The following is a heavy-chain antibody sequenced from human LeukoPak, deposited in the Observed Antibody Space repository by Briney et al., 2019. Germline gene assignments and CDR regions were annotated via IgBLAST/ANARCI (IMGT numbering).Heavy chain of an antibody. CDR3: ARGGPRYGIVVVPAAINDY. D-gene: IGHD2-2*02. CDR2: INHSGST. CDR1: GGSFSGYY. J-gene: IGHJ4*02. Sequence: SETLSLTCAVYGGSFSGYYWSWIRQPPGKGLEWIGEINHSGSTNYNSSLKSRVTISVDTSKNQFSLKLSSVTAADTAVYYCARGGPRYGIVVVPAAINDYWGQGTLVTVSS. V-gene: IGHV4-34*01.